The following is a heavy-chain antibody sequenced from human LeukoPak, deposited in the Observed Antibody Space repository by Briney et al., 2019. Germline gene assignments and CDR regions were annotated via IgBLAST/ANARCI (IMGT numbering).Heavy chain of an antibody. CDR3: ARGIYSIGFDY. J-gene: IGHJ4*02. V-gene: IGHV4-34*01. CDR1: GGSFSGYY. CDR2: INHSGST. D-gene: IGHD5-18*01. Sequence: PSETLSLTCAVYGGSFSGYYWSWIRQPPGKGLEWIGEINHSGSTNYNPSLKSRVTMSLDTSKNQFSLKLSSVTPEDTAVYYCARGIYSIGFDYWGQGTLVTVSS.